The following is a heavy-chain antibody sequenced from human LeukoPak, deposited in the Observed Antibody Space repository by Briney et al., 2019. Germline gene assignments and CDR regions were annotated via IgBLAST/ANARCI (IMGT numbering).Heavy chain of an antibody. J-gene: IGHJ6*02. CDR1: GYTFTSYD. CDR3: ARVTARNHYDILTGSSMYYYYGMDV. D-gene: IGHD3-9*01. V-gene: IGHV1-8*01. Sequence: ASVKVSCKASGYTFTSYDINWVRQATGQGLEWMGWMNPNSGNTGYAQKFQGRVTMTRNTSISTAYMELSSLRSEDTAVYYCARVTARNHYDILTGSSMYYYYGMDVWGQGTTVTVSS. CDR2: MNPNSGNT.